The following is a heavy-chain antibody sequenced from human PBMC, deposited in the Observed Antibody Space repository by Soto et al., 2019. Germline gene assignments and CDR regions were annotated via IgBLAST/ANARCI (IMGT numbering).Heavy chain of an antibody. CDR2: ISSSSSTI. V-gene: IGHV3-48*02. Sequence: VQLVESGGGLVQPGGSLRLSCAASGFTFSSYSMNWVRQAPGKGLEWVSYISSSSSTIYYADSVKGRFTISRDNAKNSLSLQMDSLRDEDTAVYYCARVPSGVWNWFDPWGQGTLVTVSS. J-gene: IGHJ5*02. CDR1: GFTFSSYS. D-gene: IGHD2-8*01. CDR3: ARVPSGVWNWFDP.